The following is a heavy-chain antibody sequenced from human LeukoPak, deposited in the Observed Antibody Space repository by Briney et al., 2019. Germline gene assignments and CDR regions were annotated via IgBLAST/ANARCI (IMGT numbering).Heavy chain of an antibody. Sequence: GASVQVTCQATGYTFTSYDINWVRQATGQGLEWMGWMNSNSGNIGYAQKFQGRVTMTRNTSISTAYMELSGLRSGDTDVYYCPRVSREDSGYSWFDPWGQGTLVTVSS. CDR2: MNSNSGNI. J-gene: IGHJ5*02. CDR1: GYTFTSYD. CDR3: PRVSREDSGYSWFDP. D-gene: IGHD1-26*01. V-gene: IGHV1-8*01.